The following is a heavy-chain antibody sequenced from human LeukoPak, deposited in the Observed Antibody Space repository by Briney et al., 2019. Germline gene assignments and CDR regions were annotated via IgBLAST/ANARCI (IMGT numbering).Heavy chain of an antibody. D-gene: IGHD6-25*01. V-gene: IGHV1-24*01. CDR1: GYTLTELS. J-gene: IGHJ4*02. CDR2: FDPEDGET. CDR3: ASGTLN. Sequence: ASVKVSCKVSGYTLTELSMHWVRQAPGKGLEWMGGFDPEDGETIYAQKFQGRVTMTRDTSISTAYMELSRLRSDDTAVYYCASGTLNWGQGTLVTVSS.